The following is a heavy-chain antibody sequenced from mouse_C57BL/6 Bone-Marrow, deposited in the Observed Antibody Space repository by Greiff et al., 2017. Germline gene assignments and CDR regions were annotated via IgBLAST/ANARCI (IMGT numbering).Heavy chain of an antibody. V-gene: IGHV1-4*01. CDR3: ARLGDGYFRYAMDY. J-gene: IGHJ4*01. D-gene: IGHD2-3*01. Sequence: LQQPGAELVRPGTSVKLSCKASGYTFTSYWMHWVKQRPGQGLEWIGYINPSSGYTKYNQKFTDKATLTADKSSSTAYMQLSSLTSEDSAVYYCARLGDGYFRYAMDYWGQGTSDTVSS. CDR2: INPSSGYT. CDR1: GYTFTSYW.